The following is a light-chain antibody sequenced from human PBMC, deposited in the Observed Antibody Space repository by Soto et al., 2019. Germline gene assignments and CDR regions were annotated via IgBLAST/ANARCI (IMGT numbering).Light chain of an antibody. CDR3: QHRRRWPLT. CDR1: ESVANF. Sequence: EIVLTQSPATLSLSPGESATLSCRASESVANFLAWYQQKPGQPPRLLIFDVSNRATGIPARFSGSGSETDFTLTISSVEAEDFAVYYCQHRRRWPLTFGGGTNLEI. J-gene: IGKJ4*01. CDR2: DVS. V-gene: IGKV3-11*01.